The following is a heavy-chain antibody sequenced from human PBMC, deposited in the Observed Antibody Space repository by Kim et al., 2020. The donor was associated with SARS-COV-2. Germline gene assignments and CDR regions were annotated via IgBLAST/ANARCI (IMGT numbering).Heavy chain of an antibody. CDR1: GGTFSSYA. D-gene: IGHD3-22*01. Sequence: SVKVSCKASGGTFSSYAISWVRQAPGQGLEWMGRIIPIFGIANYAQKFQGRVTITADKSTSTAYMELSSLRSEDTAVYYCARGYISFGGYYFDYWGQGTLVTVSS. J-gene: IGHJ4*02. CDR2: IIPIFGIA. V-gene: IGHV1-69*04. CDR3: ARGYISFGGYYFDY.